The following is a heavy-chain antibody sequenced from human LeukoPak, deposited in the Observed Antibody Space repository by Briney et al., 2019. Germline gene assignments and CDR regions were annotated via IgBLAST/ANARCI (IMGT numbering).Heavy chain of an antibody. J-gene: IGHJ5*02. CDR2: IYSGGNT. D-gene: IGHD2-21*01. CDR3: GRLVTVTSVMNSGLFDP. Sequence: GGSLTLSCALSGFTLSSNCMTCVRPAPGKGLEWASAIYSGGNTYYAESVKGRFSISKENAKNTVYLQMNSLRAEDTAVDYRGRLVTVTSVMNSGLFDPWGEGTVDSVSS. V-gene: IGHV3-66*04. CDR1: GFTLSSNC.